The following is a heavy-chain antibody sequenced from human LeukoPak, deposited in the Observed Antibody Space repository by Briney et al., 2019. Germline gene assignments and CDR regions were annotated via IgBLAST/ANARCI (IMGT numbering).Heavy chain of an antibody. CDR3: TTGGELTGTTRYYYYYYMDV. D-gene: IGHD1-20*01. CDR1: GFTFSNAW. J-gene: IGHJ6*03. Sequence: GGSLRLSWAASGFTFSNAWMSWVRQAPGKGREWVGRIKSKTDGGTTDYAAPVKGRFTISRDDSKNTLYLQMNSLKTEDTAVYYCTTGGELTGTTRYYYYYYMDVWGKGTTVTVSS. V-gene: IGHV3-15*01. CDR2: IKSKTDGGTT.